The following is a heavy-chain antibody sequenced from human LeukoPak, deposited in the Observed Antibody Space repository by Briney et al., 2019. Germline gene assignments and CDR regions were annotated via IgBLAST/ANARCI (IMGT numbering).Heavy chain of an antibody. V-gene: IGHV3-30-3*01. CDR3: ARAYTGTGWGHFDY. Sequence: GGSLRLSCAASGFNFKNYAMHWVRQAPAKGLEWVAVISSGGGSEYYAPSVKGRFTISRDTSKNTLFLDMNSLRGDDTALYYCARAYTGTGWGHFDYWGQGTLVTVSS. CDR2: ISSGGGSE. J-gene: IGHJ4*02. D-gene: IGHD3-9*01. CDR1: GFNFKNYA.